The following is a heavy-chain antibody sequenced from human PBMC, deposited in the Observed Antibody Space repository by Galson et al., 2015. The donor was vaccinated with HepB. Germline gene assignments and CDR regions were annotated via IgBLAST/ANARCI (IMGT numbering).Heavy chain of an antibody. CDR1: GGTFSSYA. CDR3: ARDPAVDTAMGGGMDV. V-gene: IGHV1-69*06. Sequence: SVKVSCKASGGTFSSYAISWVRQAPGQGLEWMGGIIPIFGTANYAQKFQGRVTITADKSTSTAYMELSSLRSEDTAVYYCARDPAVDTAMGGGMDVWGQGTTVTVSS. CDR2: IIPIFGTA. D-gene: IGHD5-18*01. J-gene: IGHJ6*02.